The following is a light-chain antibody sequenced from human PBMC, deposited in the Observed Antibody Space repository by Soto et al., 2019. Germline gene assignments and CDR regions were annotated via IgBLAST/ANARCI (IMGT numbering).Light chain of an antibody. Sequence: DIQMTQSPPSLSASVGDRVTITCRASQGIGNSLAWYQQKPGTVPNLLIYSASTLQSGVPSRFSGSGSGTDFTLTISSLQPEDVAAYYCQKYNTVPATFGQGTRLEIK. CDR1: QGIGNS. CDR2: SAS. J-gene: IGKJ5*01. CDR3: QKYNTVPAT. V-gene: IGKV1-27*01.